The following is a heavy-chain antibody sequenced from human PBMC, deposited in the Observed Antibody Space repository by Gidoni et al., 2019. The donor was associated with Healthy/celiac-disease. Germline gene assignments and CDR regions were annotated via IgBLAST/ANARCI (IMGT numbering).Heavy chain of an antibody. CDR3: ARGEVGYCSGGSCYSGGYFDY. CDR2: INPNSGGT. V-gene: IGHV1-2*04. CDR1: GYTFTGYY. Sequence: QVQLVQSGAEVKKPGASVKVSCKTSGYTFTGYYMHWVRQAPGHGLEWMGWINPNSGGTNDAQKFQGWGTMTRDTSISTAYMELSRLRSDDTAVYYCARGEVGYCSGGSCYSGGYFDYWGQGTLVTVSS. D-gene: IGHD2-15*01. J-gene: IGHJ4*02.